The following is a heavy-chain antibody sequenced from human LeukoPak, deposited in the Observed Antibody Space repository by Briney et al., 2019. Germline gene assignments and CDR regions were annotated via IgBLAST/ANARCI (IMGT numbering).Heavy chain of an antibody. CDR3: VKNGPVNGWFAEFAS. Sequence: EPGGSLRLSCAASGFIFSDNAMSWVRQAPGKGLEWVSSISGSGSGTYYADSVKGRFTISRDNSKNTLYLQVNSLGAEDTAVYYCVKNGPVNGWFAEFASWGQGTLVTVSS. CDR2: ISGSGSGT. D-gene: IGHD6-19*01. V-gene: IGHV3-23*01. J-gene: IGHJ4*02. CDR1: GFIFSDNA.